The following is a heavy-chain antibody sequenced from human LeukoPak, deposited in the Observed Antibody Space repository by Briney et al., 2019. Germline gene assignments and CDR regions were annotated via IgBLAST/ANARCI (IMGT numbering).Heavy chain of an antibody. D-gene: IGHD6-13*01. CDR1: GFTFSSYG. J-gene: IGHJ4*02. V-gene: IGHV3-30*02. CDR2: IRYDGSNK. Sequence: GGSLRLSCAASGFTFSSYGMHWVRQAPGKGLEWVAFIRYDGSNKYYADSVKGRFTISRDNSKNTLYLQMNSLRAEDTAVYYCAKDLRVPAAGTKVXYWGQGTLVTVSS. CDR3: AKDLRVPAAGTKVXY.